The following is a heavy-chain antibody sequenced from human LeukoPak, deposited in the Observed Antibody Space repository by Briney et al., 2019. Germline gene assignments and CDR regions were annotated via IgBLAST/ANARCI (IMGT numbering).Heavy chain of an antibody. Sequence: TLSLTCTVSGGSISSGGYYWSCIRQHPGKGLEWIGYIYYSGSTYYNPSLKSRVTISVDTSKNQFSLKLSSVTAADTAVYYCASAGYGDYVGYYFDYWGQGTLVTVSS. V-gene: IGHV4-31*03. D-gene: IGHD4-17*01. CDR1: GGSISSGGYY. CDR3: ASAGYGDYVGYYFDY. CDR2: IYYSGST. J-gene: IGHJ4*02.